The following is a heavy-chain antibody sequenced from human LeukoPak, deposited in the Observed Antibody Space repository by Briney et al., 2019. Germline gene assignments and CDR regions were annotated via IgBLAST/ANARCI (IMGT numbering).Heavy chain of an antibody. Sequence: SETLSLTCAVYGGSFSGYYWSWIRQPPGKGLEWIGEINHSGSTNYNPSLKSRVTTSVDTSKNQFSLKLSSVTAADTAVYYCAGENYYGSGSYYPYYYYGMDVWGQGTTVTVSS. CDR3: AGENYYGSGSYYPYYYYGMDV. D-gene: IGHD3-10*01. V-gene: IGHV4-34*01. J-gene: IGHJ6*02. CDR1: GGSFSGYY. CDR2: INHSGST.